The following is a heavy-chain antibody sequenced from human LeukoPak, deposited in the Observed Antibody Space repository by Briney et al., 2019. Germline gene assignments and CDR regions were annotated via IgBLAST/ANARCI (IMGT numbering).Heavy chain of an antibody. V-gene: IGHV4-39*01. D-gene: IGHD1-20*01. J-gene: IGHJ4*02. Sequence: KPSETLSLTCAVSGASITNNNYYWAWIRQPPGKGLEWIVSISYSGSTYYNPSLKSRVTISVDTSKNQFSLKPSSVTAADTALYYCARRITGTPSDSFDYWGQGTLVTVSP. CDR1: GASITNNNYY. CDR2: ISYSGST. CDR3: ARRITGTPSDSFDY.